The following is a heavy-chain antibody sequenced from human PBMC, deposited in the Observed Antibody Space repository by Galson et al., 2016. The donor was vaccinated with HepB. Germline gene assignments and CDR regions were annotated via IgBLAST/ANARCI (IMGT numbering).Heavy chain of an antibody. CDR3: APTHCSGSSCDHFFDF. CDR2: ISYDGNEK. V-gene: IGHV3-30*03. D-gene: IGHD2-15*01. CDR1: GVTFSDHY. J-gene: IGHJ4*02. Sequence: SLRLSCAASGVTFSDHYMDWVRQAPGRGLEWVAAISYDGNEKHYADSVKGRFTISRDNAKNTLYLQMSSLRPEDTAVYSCAPTHCSGSSCDHFFDFWGQGTLVTVSS.